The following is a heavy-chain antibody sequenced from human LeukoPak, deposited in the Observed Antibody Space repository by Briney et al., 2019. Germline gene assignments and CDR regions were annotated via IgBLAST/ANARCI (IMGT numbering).Heavy chain of an antibody. CDR2: ISSSGSTI. CDR1: GFTFSSYE. V-gene: IGHV3-48*03. Sequence: GGSLRLSCAASGFTFSSYEMNWVRQAPGKGLEWVSYISSSGSTIYYADSVKGRFTIPRDNAKNSLYLQMNSLRAEDTAVYYCARTDTGDWGYFDYWGQGTLVTVSS. D-gene: IGHD3/OR15-3a*01. J-gene: IGHJ4*02. CDR3: ARTDTGDWGYFDY.